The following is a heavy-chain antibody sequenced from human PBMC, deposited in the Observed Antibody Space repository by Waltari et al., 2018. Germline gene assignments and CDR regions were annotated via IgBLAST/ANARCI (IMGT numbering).Heavy chain of an antibody. Sequence: QVQLVESGGGVVQPGGSLRLSCAASGFTFSSYGMHWVRQAPGQGLGRGLEWVAFIRYDGSNKYYADSVKGRFTISRDNSKNTLYLQMNSLRAEDTAVYYCAKEMVVPAAIDYWGQGTLVTVSS. CDR1: GFTFSSYG. CDR3: AKEMVVPAAIDY. J-gene: IGHJ4*02. CDR2: IRYDGSNK. D-gene: IGHD2-2*01. V-gene: IGHV3-30*02.